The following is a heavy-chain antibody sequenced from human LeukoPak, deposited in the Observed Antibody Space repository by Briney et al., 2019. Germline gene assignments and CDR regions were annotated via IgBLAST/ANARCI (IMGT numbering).Heavy chain of an antibody. V-gene: IGHV4-39*07. CDR1: GYSISSSSYY. Sequence: PSETLPLTCTVSGYSISSSSYYWGWIRQPPGKELEWIGSIYYSGSTYYNPSLKSRVTISVDTSKNQFSLKLSSVTAADTAVYYCAREKWELLNGPPYGMDVWGQGTTVTVSS. D-gene: IGHD1-26*01. J-gene: IGHJ6*02. CDR3: AREKWELLNGPPYGMDV. CDR2: IYYSGST.